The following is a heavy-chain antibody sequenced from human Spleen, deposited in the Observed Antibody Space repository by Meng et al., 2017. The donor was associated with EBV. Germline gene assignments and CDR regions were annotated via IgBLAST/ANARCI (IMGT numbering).Heavy chain of an antibody. J-gene: IGHJ4*02. CDR1: GLTFSDYY. CDR3: ARTARTPDS. Sequence: QVHLVESGGGLVKPGGSLRLSCAASGLTFSDYYMSWIRQAPGKGLEWVSYISGSGSDISYRDSVKGRFTVSRDNAKNSLYLQMSSLRAEDTAVYYCARTARTPDSWGQGTLVTVSS. CDR2: ISGSGSDI. V-gene: IGHV3-11*01. D-gene: IGHD6-6*01.